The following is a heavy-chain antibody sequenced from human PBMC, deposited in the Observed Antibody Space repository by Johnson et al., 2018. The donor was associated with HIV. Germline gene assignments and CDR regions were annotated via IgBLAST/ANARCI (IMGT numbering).Heavy chain of an antibody. V-gene: IGHV3-30*04. D-gene: IGHD7-27*01. J-gene: IGHJ3*02. CDR1: GFTFTTYA. CDR3: ASSWGNAFDI. Sequence: QMLLVESGGGVVQPGRSLRLSCAASGFTFTTYAMHWVRQAPGKGLEWVAVISYDGSNKYYADSVKGRFTTSRDNSKNTLYLQINSLRAEDTAVYYCASSWGNAFDIWGQGTMVTVSS. CDR2: ISYDGSNK.